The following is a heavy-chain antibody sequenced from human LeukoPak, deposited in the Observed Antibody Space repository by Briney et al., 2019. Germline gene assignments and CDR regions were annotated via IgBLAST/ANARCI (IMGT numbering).Heavy chain of an antibody. CDR3: ARDTPMVRGPIDY. CDR2: IWYDGSNE. CDR1: GFTFSSYG. D-gene: IGHD3-10*01. J-gene: IGHJ4*02. Sequence: GGSLRLSCAASGFTFSSYGMHWVRQAPGKGLEWVAVIWYDGSNEYYADSVKGRFTISRDNSKNTLYLQMNSLRAEDTAVYYCARDTPMVRGPIDYWGQGTLVTVSS. V-gene: IGHV3-33*01.